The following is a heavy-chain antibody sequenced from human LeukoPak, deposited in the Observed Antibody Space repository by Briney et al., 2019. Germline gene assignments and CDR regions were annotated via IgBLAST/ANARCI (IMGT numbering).Heavy chain of an antibody. D-gene: IGHD5-18*01. CDR2: ISWNSGSI. CDR3: AKMIGSYGPFDY. V-gene: IGHV3-9*01. Sequence: GGSLRLSCAASGFTFDDYAMHWVRQAPGKGLEWVSGISWNSGSIGYADSVKGRFTISRDNAKNSLYLQMNSLRAEDTALYYCAKMIGSYGPFDYWGQGTLVTVSS. J-gene: IGHJ4*02. CDR1: GFTFDDYA.